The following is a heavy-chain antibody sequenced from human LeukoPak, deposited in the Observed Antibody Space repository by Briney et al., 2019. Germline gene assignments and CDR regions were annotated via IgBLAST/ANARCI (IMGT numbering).Heavy chain of an antibody. V-gene: IGHV1-69*06. CDR2: IIPIFGTA. Sequence: ASVKVSCKASGGTFSSYAISWVRQAPGQELECMGGIIPIFGTANYAQKFQGRVTITADKSTSTAYMELGSLRSEDTAVYYCARGDGSGSYYYYYYMDVWGKGTTVTVSS. J-gene: IGHJ6*03. CDR3: ARGDGSGSYYYYYYMDV. CDR1: GGTFSSYA. D-gene: IGHD3-10*01.